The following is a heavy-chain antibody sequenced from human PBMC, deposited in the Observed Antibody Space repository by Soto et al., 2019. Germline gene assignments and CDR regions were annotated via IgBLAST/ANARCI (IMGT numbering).Heavy chain of an antibody. D-gene: IGHD1-1*01. CDR2: LYDVDGS. J-gene: IGHJ3*01. Sequence: DVQLVESGGGLIQPGESLRLSCAAFGLTISGKKYVAWVRQAPGKGLEWVSALYDVDGSFYADSVKGRCTTSSDSSKTTVYLQMNDLRPDDTAVYHCATWHEREHAYDVWGQGTTVTVSS. CDR1: GLTISGKKY. V-gene: IGHV3-53*01. CDR3: ATWHEREHAYDV.